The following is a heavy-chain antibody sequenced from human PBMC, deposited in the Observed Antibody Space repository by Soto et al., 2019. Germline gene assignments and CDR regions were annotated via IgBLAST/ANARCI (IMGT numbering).Heavy chain of an antibody. CDR2: IYSSGST. CDR1: GGSMSNYY. D-gene: IGHD3-22*01. Sequence: QVQLQESGPGLVKPSETLSLSCTVSGGSMSNYYWSWIRQSPGKGLEWIGYIYSSGSTNYNPSLKSRVTISVDTSKNQFSLSLSSVTAADTALYYSAKNSNGRLVAWGQGTLVTVSS. CDR3: AKNSNGRLVA. V-gene: IGHV4-59*01. J-gene: IGHJ5*02.